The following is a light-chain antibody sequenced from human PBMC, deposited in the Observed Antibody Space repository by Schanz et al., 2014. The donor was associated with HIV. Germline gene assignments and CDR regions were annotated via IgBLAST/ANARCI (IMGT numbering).Light chain of an antibody. V-gene: IGKV1-39*01. Sequence: DIQMTQSPSSLSAFVGDTVSITCRASQTISISLNWYQQKPGKAPQLLIYATSLLHTGVPSRFSGSGSGSHFTLTITSLQFEDFATYYCQESYSDTPYTFGQGTKVEVK. CDR2: ATS. CDR1: QTISIS. CDR3: QESYSDTPYT. J-gene: IGKJ2*01.